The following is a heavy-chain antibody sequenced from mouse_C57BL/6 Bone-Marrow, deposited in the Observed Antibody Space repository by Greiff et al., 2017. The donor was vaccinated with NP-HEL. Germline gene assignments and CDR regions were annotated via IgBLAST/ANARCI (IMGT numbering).Heavy chain of an antibody. CDR3: ARLLWLRRGDYFDY. D-gene: IGHD2-2*01. V-gene: IGHV5-17*01. CDR1: GFTFSDYG. J-gene: IGHJ2*01. CDR2: ISSGSSTI. Sequence: EVQLVESGGGLVKPGGSLKLSCAASGFTFSDYGMHWVRQAPEKGLEWVAYISSGSSTIYYADTVKGRFTISRDNAKNTLFLQMTSLRSEDTAMYYCARLLWLRRGDYFDYWGQGTTLTVSS.